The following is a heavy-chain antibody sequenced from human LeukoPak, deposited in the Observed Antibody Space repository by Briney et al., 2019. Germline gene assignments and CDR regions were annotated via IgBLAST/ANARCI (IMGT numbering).Heavy chain of an antibody. Sequence: GGSLRLSCAASGFTFSDYYMSWIRQAPGKGLEWVSYISSSGSTIYYADSVKGRFTISRDNAKNSLYLQMNSLRAEDTAVYYCARESGYYGSGSLRGYGMDVWGQGTTVTVSS. V-gene: IGHV3-11*01. CDR2: ISSSGSTI. D-gene: IGHD3-10*01. CDR3: ARESGYYGSGSLRGYGMDV. J-gene: IGHJ6*02. CDR1: GFTFSDYY.